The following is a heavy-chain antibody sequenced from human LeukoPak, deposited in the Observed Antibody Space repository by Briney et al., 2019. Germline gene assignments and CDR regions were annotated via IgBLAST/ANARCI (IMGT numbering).Heavy chain of an antibody. CDR1: GVTFTTNA. CDR3: AKCGNSGCHLIDY. V-gene: IGHV3-23*01. D-gene: IGHD5-12*01. CDR2: ISGRTGGT. Sequence: PGGSLRLSCAASGVTFTTNAMSWVRQAPGKGLEWVSAISGRTGGTYYADSVKGRFTISRDNSKSTLYLQMDSLRAEDTAVYYCAKCGNSGCHLIDYWGQGTLVTVSS. J-gene: IGHJ4*02.